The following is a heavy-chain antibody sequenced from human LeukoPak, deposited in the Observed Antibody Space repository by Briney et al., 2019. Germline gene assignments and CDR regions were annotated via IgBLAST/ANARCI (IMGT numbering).Heavy chain of an antibody. D-gene: IGHD3-10*01. CDR2: INHSGST. J-gene: IGHJ5*02. CDR1: GGSFSGYY. CDR3: ARITMVRGVITNWFDP. V-gene: IGHV4-34*01. Sequence: SETLSLTCAVYGGSFSGYYWSWIRQPPGKGLEWIGEINHSGSTNYNPSLKSRVTISVDKSKNQFSLKLSSVTAADTAVYYCARITMVRGVITNWFDPWGQGTLVTVSS.